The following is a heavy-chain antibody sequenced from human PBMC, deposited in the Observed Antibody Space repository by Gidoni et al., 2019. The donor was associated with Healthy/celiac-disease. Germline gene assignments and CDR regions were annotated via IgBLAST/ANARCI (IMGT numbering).Heavy chain of an antibody. CDR1: GFTFSSYS. V-gene: IGHV3-21*01. CDR2: ISSSSSYI. D-gene: IGHD3-10*01. Sequence: EVQLVESGGGLVKPGGSLRLSCAASGFTFSSYSMNWVRQAPGKGLEWVSSISSSSSYIYYADSVKVRFTISRDNAKNSLYLKMNSLRAEDTAVYYCTINYGSGSPVDYWGQGTLVTVSS. CDR3: TINYGSGSPVDY. J-gene: IGHJ4*02.